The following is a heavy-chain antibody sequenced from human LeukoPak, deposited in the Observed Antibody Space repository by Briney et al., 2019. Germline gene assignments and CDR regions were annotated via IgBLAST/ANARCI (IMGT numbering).Heavy chain of an antibody. J-gene: IGHJ5*02. CDR2: ISSSSGYI. V-gene: IGHV3-21*04. Sequence: GGSLRLSCAASGFTFSDYSMNWVRQAPGKGLEWVSTISSSSGYIYYADSVKSRFTISRDNAKNSLYLQMNSLRAEDTAVYYCARGTGDSNSVWFDPWGQGTLVTVSS. CDR1: GFTFSDYS. D-gene: IGHD3-22*01. CDR3: ARGTGDSNSVWFDP.